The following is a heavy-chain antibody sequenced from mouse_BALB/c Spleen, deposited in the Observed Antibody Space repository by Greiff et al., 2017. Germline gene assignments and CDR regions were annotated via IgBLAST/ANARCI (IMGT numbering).Heavy chain of an antibody. V-gene: IGHV5-17*02. CDR1: GFTFSSFG. Sequence: EVMLVESGGGLVQPGGSRKLSCAASGFTFSSFGMHWVRQAPEKGLEWVAYISSGSSTIYYADTVKGRFTMSRDNPKNTLFLQMTSLRSEDTAMYYCARSSYYGSSHYYAMDYWGQGTSVTVSS. CDR2: ISSGSSTI. J-gene: IGHJ4*01. CDR3: ARSSYYGSSHYYAMDY. D-gene: IGHD1-1*01.